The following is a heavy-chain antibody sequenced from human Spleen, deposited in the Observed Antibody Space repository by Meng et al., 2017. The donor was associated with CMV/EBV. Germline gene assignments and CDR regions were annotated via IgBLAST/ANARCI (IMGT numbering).Heavy chain of an antibody. D-gene: IGHD3-10*01. CDR3: ARTSDRGVITINFDY. CDR1: GFTVSSYS. V-gene: IGHV3-21*01. Sequence: SGFTVSSYSMNWVRQAPGKGLEWLSSISSSSSYIYYTDSVKGRFTISRDNAKNSLYLQMNSLRAEDTAVYYCARTSDRGVITINFDYWGQGTLVTVSS. CDR2: ISSSSSYI. J-gene: IGHJ4*02.